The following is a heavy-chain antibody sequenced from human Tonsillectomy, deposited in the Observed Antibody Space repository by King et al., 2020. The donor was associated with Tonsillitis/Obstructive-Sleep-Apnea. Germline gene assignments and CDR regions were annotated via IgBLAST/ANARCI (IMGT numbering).Heavy chain of an antibody. V-gene: IGHV1-18*01. CDR1: GYTFTSYG. Sequence: VQLVESGAEVKNPGASVKVSCKASGYTFTSYGINWVRQAPGQGLEWMGWISAYSGNTNYAQKLQGRVSMTTDTSTNTAYMDLRSLRYDDTVVYYCARADPISAAGTFDPWGQGTLVTVSS. CDR2: ISAYSGNT. CDR3: ARADPISAAGTFDP. D-gene: IGHD6-13*01. J-gene: IGHJ5*02.